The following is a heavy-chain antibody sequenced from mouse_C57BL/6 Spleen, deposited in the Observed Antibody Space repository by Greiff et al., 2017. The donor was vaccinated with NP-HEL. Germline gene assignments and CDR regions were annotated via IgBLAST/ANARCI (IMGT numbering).Heavy chain of an antibody. D-gene: IGHD2-1*01. CDR1: GYTFTSYW. V-gene: IGHV1-50*01. CDR2: IDPSDSYT. J-gene: IGHJ2*01. Sequence: VQLQQPGAELVKPGASVKLSCKASGYTFTSYWMQWVKQRPGQGLEWIGEIDPSDSYTNYNQKFKGKATLTVDTSSSTAYMQLSSLTSEDSAVYYCARAPYGNYVRDFDYWGQGTTLTVSS. CDR3: ARAPYGNYVRDFDY.